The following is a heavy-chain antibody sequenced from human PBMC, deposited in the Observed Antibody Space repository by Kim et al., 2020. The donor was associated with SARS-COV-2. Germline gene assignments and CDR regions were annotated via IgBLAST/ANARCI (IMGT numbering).Heavy chain of an antibody. Sequence: KAYAAAVKGRFTIARDDQKNTAYLQMNSLKTEETAVYYCTRSFYGMDVWGQGTTVTVSS. V-gene: IGHV3-73*01. J-gene: IGHJ6*02. CDR3: TRSFYGMDV. CDR2: K.